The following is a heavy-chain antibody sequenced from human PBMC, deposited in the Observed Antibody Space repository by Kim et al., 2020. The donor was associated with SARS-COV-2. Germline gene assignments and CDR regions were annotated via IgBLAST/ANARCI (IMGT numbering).Heavy chain of an antibody. V-gene: IGHV3-30*04. J-gene: IGHJ4*01. Sequence: GGSLRLSCAASQFTFSSYTMHWVRQSPGKGLEWVAGLSYDGTDDYYADSVKGRFTISRDTSSKTLYLQMTGPTTDDTAVYYCARNGRNTMIRGVIFYWG. CDR1: QFTFSSYT. D-gene: IGHD3-10*01. CDR2: LSYDGTDD. CDR3: ARNGRNTMIRGVIFY.